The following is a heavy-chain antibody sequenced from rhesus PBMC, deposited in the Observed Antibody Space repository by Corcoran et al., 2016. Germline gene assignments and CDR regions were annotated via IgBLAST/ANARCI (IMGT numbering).Heavy chain of an antibody. CDR3: ARRGYSYSFDY. Sequence: QVTLKESGPALVKPTQTLTLTCTFSGFSLTPSGMGVGWILQPPGKALEWLALIYWDDDNRYSTSLKSRLTISKDTSKNQVVLIMTNMDPVDTATYYCARRGYSYSFDYWGQGVLVTVSS. CDR1: GFSLTPSGMG. CDR2: IYWDDDN. V-gene: IGHV2-174*01. D-gene: IGHD5-12*01. J-gene: IGHJ4*01.